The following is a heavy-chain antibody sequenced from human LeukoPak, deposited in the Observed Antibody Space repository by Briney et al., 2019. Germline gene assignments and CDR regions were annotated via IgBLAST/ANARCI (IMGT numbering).Heavy chain of an antibody. CDR3: ARDGYFDWLLDYGMDV. J-gene: IGHJ6*02. Sequence: ASVKVSCKASGYTFTSYGISWVRQAPGQGLEWMGWISAYNGNTNYAQKLQGRVTMTTDTSTSTAYMELRSPRSDDTAVYYCARDGYFDWLLDYGMDVWGQGTTVTVSS. V-gene: IGHV1-18*01. CDR2: ISAYNGNT. CDR1: GYTFTSYG. D-gene: IGHD3-9*01.